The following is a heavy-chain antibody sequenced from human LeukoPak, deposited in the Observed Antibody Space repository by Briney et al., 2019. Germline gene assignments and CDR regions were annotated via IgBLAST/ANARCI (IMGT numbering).Heavy chain of an antibody. D-gene: IGHD1-26*01. CDR3: ARYSGSYSDFDY. Sequence: GGSLRLSCAASGFTFSSYEMNWVRQAPGKGLEWVSYISSSGSTIYYEDSVKGRFTISRDNAKNSLYLQMNSLRAEDTAVYYCARYSGSYSDFDYWGQGTLVTVSS. J-gene: IGHJ4*02. CDR1: GFTFSSYE. V-gene: IGHV3-48*03. CDR2: ISSSGSTI.